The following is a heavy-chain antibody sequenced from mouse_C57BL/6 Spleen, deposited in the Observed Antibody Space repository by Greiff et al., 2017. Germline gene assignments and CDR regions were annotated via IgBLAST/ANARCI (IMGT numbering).Heavy chain of an antibody. J-gene: IGHJ2*01. CDR2: IDPSDSET. Sequence: QVQLQQPGAELVRPGSSVKLSCKASGYTFTSYWMHWVKQRPIQGLEWIGNIDPSDSETHYNQKFKDKATLTVDKSSSTAYMQLSSLTSEDSAVYYCARRGGEDYYFDYWGQGTTLTVSS. D-gene: IGHD1-1*02. V-gene: IGHV1-52*01. CDR1: GYTFTSYW. CDR3: ARRGGEDYYFDY.